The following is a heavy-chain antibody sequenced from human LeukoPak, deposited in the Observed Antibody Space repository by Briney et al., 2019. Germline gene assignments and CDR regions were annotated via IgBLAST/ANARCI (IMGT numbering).Heavy chain of an antibody. D-gene: IGHD6-19*01. J-gene: IGHJ4*02. CDR1: GFTFITYG. CDR2: ISYGDGRAK. Sequence: GGSLRLSCAASGFTFITYGIHWVRQAPGKGLEWVAVISYGDGRAKFYADSVKGRFTTSRDNSKNTLYLQMNSLSAEDTAVYYCARKAVTGSGPAHFDYWGQGTLVTVSS. CDR3: ARKAVTGSGPAHFDY. V-gene: IGHV3-30*03.